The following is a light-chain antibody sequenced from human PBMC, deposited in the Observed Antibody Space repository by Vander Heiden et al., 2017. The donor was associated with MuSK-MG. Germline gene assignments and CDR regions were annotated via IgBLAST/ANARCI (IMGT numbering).Light chain of an antibody. CDR3: QQLNSYPRT. CDR2: AAS. CDR1: QGISSY. Sequence: DIQLTHSPSFLSASVGDRVTITCRASQGISSYLAWYQQKPGKAPKLLIYAASTLQSGFPSRFSGSGSGTEFTLTISSLQPEDFATYYCQQLNSYPRTFGQGTKVEIK. J-gene: IGKJ1*01. V-gene: IGKV1-9*01.